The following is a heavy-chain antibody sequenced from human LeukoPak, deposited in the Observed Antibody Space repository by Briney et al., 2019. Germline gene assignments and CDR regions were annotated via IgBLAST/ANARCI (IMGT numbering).Heavy chain of an antibody. J-gene: IGHJ4*02. CDR3: ASLMGTDY. D-gene: IGHD7-27*01. CDR2: IKPDGSEK. CDR1: VFTFSIYW. Sequence: GGALRLSRAASVFTFSIYWINWVRQAPGKGLEWVANIKPDGSEKHHVDSVKGRFTISRDNAQNSLFLQMDSLRSEGTAVVYCASLMGTDYWGQGTLVTVSS. V-gene: IGHV3-7*01.